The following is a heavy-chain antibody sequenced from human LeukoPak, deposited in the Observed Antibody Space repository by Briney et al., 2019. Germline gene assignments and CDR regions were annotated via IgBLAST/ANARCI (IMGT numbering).Heavy chain of an antibody. CDR1: GFTFRTYS. CDR3: AREYYYDSSGYYKGGFDY. J-gene: IGHJ4*02. V-gene: IGHV3-48*01. CDR2: ISSSGSPM. Sequence: GGSLRLSCVASGFTFRTYSMNWVRQAPGKGLEWISYISSSGSPMYYADSVKGRFSISRDNAKNSLYLQMNSLRAEDTAVYYCAREYYYDSSGYYKGGFDYWGQGTLVTVSS. D-gene: IGHD3-22*01.